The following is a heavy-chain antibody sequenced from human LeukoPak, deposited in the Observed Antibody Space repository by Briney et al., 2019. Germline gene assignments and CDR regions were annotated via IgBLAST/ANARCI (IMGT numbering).Heavy chain of an antibody. CDR3: ARVPRWGATREDWFDP. J-gene: IGHJ5*02. D-gene: IGHD1-26*01. CDR1: GGSISSGGYY. Sequence: SQTLSLTCTVSGGSISSGGYYWSWIRQPPGKGLEWIGYIYHSGSTYYNPSLKSRVTISVDRSKNQFSLKLSSVTAADTAVYYCARVPRWGATREDWFDPWGQGTLVTVSS. V-gene: IGHV4-30-2*01. CDR2: IYHSGST.